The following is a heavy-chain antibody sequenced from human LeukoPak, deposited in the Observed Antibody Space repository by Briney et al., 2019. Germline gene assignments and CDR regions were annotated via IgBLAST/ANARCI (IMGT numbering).Heavy chain of an antibody. CDR2: IYYSGST. CDR1: GGSISSSSYY. V-gene: IGHV4-39*01. D-gene: IGHD5-18*01. CDR3: ASRSYTAMVTGSFDY. J-gene: IGHJ4*02. Sequence: KPSETLSLTCTVSGGSISSSSYYWGWIRPPPGKGLVWIGSIYYSGSTYYNPSLKSRVTISVDTSKNQFSLKLSSVTAADTAVYYCASRSYTAMVTGSFDYWGQGTLVTVSS.